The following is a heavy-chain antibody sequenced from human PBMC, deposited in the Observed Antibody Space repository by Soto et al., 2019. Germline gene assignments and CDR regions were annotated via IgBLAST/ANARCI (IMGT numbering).Heavy chain of an antibody. V-gene: IGHV3-23*01. J-gene: IGHJ4*02. Sequence: EVQLLESGGGLVQPGGSLRLSCAASGFTFSSYAMSWVRQAPGKGLEWVSAISGSGGSTYYADSVKGRFTISRDNSKNPLYLQMNSLRAEDPAVYYCARRSSGWYFDYWGQGTLVTGSS. D-gene: IGHD6-19*01. CDR1: GFTFSSYA. CDR2: ISGSGGST. CDR3: ARRSSGWYFDY.